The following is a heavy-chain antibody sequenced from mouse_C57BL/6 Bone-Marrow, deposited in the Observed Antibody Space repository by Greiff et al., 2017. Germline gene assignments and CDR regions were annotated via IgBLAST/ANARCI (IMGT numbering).Heavy chain of an antibody. Sequence: QVQLQQSGAELVRPGASVTLSCKASGYTFTDYEMHWVKQTPVHGLEWIGAIDPETGGTAYNQKFKGKAILTADKSSSTAYMELRSLTSEDSAVYYCTSSPDGDYYYYAMDYWGQGTSVTVSS. J-gene: IGHJ4*01. D-gene: IGHD2-13*01. V-gene: IGHV1-15*01. CDR2: IDPETGGT. CDR3: TSSPDGDYYYYAMDY. CDR1: GYTFTDYE.